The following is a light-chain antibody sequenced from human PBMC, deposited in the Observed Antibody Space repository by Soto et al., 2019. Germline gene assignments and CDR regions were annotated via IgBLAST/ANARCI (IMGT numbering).Light chain of an antibody. J-gene: IGKJ1*01. CDR3: QQTNSFPRT. CDR1: QGVNRW. Sequence: DIQMTQSPSSVAASVGDRVTLTCRASQGVNRWLAWYQQKPGKAPKVLIYAASSLQSGVPSRFSGSGSGTDFTLTISRLQPEDVATYYCQQTNSFPRTFGQGTKVEI. CDR2: AAS. V-gene: IGKV1-12*01.